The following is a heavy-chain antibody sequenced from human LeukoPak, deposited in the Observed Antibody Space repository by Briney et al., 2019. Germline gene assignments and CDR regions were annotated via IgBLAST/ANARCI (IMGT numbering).Heavy chain of an antibody. CDR3: AKDFRIGYSAHFDY. CDR1: GFTFRSHA. Sequence: GGSLRLSCVGSGFTFRSHAMSWIRHAPEKGLEFVSGIYENGGTTYYADSVKGRFSISRDNSKNTLYLRMDSLRGEDTAVYYCAKDFRIGYSAHFDYWGQGALVTVSS. V-gene: IGHV3-23*01. D-gene: IGHD2-21*01. CDR2: IYENGGTT. J-gene: IGHJ4*02.